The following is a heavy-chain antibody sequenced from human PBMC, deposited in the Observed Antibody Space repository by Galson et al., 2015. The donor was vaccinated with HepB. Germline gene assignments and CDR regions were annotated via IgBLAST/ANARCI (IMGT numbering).Heavy chain of an antibody. CDR3: ASSHYDSSGYFTAFDI. CDR1: GYTFTTYV. CDR2: TNAGNGDT. Sequence: SVKVSCKASGYTFTTYVIHWVRQAPGQRLQWMGWTNAGNGDTKYLQKLQDRVTITRDTSASTAHMELSSLRSEDTAVYYCASSHYDSSGYFTAFDIWGQGTLVTVSS. D-gene: IGHD3-22*01. V-gene: IGHV1-3*01. J-gene: IGHJ3*02.